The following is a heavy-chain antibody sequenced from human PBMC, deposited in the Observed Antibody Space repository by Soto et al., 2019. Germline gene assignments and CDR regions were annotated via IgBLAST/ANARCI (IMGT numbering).Heavy chain of an antibody. Sequence: GASVKVSCKASGGTFSSYAISWVRQAPGQGLEWMGGIIPIFGTANYAQKFQGRVTITADESTSTAYMELSSLRSEDTAVYYCARLYSGSLRHYYYGMDVWGQGTTVT. CDR3: ARLYSGSLRHYYYGMDV. CDR2: IIPIFGTA. V-gene: IGHV1-69*13. J-gene: IGHJ6*02. CDR1: GGTFSSYA. D-gene: IGHD1-26*01.